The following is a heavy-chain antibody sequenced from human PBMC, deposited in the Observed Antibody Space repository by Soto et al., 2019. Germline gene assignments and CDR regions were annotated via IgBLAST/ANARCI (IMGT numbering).Heavy chain of an antibody. V-gene: IGHV1-46*01. Sequence: ASVKVSCKASGYTFTSYYMHWVRQAPGQGLEWMGIINPSGGSTSYAQKFQGRVTMTRDTSTSTVYMELSSLRSEDTAVYYCARDNDITGPLPEFDYWGQGTLVTVSS. J-gene: IGHJ4*02. CDR3: ARDNDITGPLPEFDY. CDR2: INPSGGST. D-gene: IGHD1-20*01. CDR1: GYTFTSYY.